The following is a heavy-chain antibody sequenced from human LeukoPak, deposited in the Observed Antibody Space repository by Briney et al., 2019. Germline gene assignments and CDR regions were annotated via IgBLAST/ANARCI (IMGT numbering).Heavy chain of an antibody. D-gene: IGHD2-15*01. CDR1: GFTFTSYG. J-gene: IGHJ4*02. CDR3: ARARIAAPLLDY. CDR2: ISYDGSDK. V-gene: IGHV3-30*03. Sequence: PGGSLRLSCAASGFTFTSYGMHWVRQAPGKGPEWVAVISYDGSDKFYADSVKGRFTISRDNPKNTLYLQMNSLRAEDTAVYYCARARIAAPLLDYWGQGTLVTVSS.